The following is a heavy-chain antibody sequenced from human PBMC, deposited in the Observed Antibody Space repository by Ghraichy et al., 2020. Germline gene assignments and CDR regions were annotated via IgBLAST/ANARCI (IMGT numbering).Heavy chain of an antibody. CDR1: GFSLSTSGMC. Sequence: SGPTLVKPTQTLTLTCTFSGFSLSTSGMCVSWIRQPPGKALEWLARIDWDDDKYYSTSLKTRLTISKDTSKNQVVLTMTNMDPVDTATYYCARAHYDFWSGYYTQGYYYYYMDVWGKGTTVTVSS. D-gene: IGHD3-3*01. CDR2: IDWDDDK. J-gene: IGHJ6*03. CDR3: ARAHYDFWSGYYTQGYYYYYMDV. V-gene: IGHV2-70*11.